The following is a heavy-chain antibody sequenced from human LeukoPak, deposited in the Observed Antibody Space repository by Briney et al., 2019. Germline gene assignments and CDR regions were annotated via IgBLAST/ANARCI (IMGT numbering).Heavy chain of an antibody. CDR1: GGSISSYY. Sequence: SETLSLTCTVSGGSISSYYWSWIRQPAGKGLEWIGRIYTSGSTNYNPSLKSRVTMSVDTSKNQFSLKLSSVTAADTAVYYCASSPYDFWSGYYPFDYWGQGTLVTVSS. CDR3: ASSPYDFWSGYYPFDY. J-gene: IGHJ4*02. V-gene: IGHV4-4*07. D-gene: IGHD3-3*01. CDR2: IYTSGST.